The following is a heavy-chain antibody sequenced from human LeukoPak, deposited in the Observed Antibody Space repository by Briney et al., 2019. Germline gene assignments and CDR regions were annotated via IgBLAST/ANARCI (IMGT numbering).Heavy chain of an antibody. J-gene: IGHJ4*02. CDR3: AGLIAVADPLDY. V-gene: IGHV4-34*01. D-gene: IGHD6-19*01. CDR2: INHSGST. CDR1: GGSFSDYY. Sequence: IPSETLSLTCAAYGGSFSDYYWSWIRQPPGKGLEWIGEINHSGSTNYNPSLKSRVTISVDTSKNQFSLKLSSVTAADTAVYYCAGLIAVADPLDYWGQGTLVTVSS.